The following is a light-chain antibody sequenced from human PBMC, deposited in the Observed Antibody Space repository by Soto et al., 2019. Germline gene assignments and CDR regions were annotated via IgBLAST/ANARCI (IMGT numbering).Light chain of an antibody. CDR1: SSNIGAGYD. Sequence: QSVLTQPPSVSGAPGLRVTISCTGSSSNIGAGYDVHWYQQLPGTAPKLLIYGSTNRPSGVPDRFSGSKSGTSASLAITGLQAEDEADYYCQSFDTSLGGSVFGGGTTVTVL. CDR2: GST. J-gene: IGLJ2*01. CDR3: QSFDTSLGGSV. V-gene: IGLV1-40*01.